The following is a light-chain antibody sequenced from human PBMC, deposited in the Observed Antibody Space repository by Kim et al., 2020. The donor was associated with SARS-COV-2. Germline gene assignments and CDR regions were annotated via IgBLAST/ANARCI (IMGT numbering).Light chain of an antibody. CDR1: QSVSSSY. CDR3: QQYGSSPQT. Sequence: EIVLTQSPGPLSLSPGERATLSCRASQSVSSSYLAWYQQKPGQAPRLLIYGASSRATGIPDRFSGSGSGTDFILTISRLEPEDFAVYFCQQYGSSPQTFGQGTKVDIK. V-gene: IGKV3-20*01. CDR2: GAS. J-gene: IGKJ1*01.